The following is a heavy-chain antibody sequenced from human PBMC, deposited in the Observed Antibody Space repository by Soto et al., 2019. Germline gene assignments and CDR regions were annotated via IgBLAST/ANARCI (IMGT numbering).Heavy chain of an antibody. CDR2: INPGGSEK. V-gene: IGHV3-7*01. CDR3: ASLGRHG. Sequence: GGSLRLSCVASGFSFSDSWMDWVRQAPGKGPGWVANINPGGSEKNYVDSVKGRFTISRDNAKNSLLLQMNNLRAEDTAVYYCASLGRHGWGQGTTVTVSS. D-gene: IGHD3-16*01. CDR1: GFSFSDSW. J-gene: IGHJ6*02.